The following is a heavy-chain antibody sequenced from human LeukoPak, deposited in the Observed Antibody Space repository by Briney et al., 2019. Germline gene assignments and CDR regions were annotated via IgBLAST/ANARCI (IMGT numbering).Heavy chain of an antibody. CDR2: INQDGSEK. V-gene: IGHV3-7*01. Sequence: GGSLRLSCVASGFTFSSYWMSWVRQAPGKGLEWVANINQDGSEKYYVDSVKGRFTISRDNAKNSLYLQMNSLGAEDTAVYYCARDEAYCSGGSCYYYYGMDVWGQGTTVTVSS. D-gene: IGHD2-15*01. J-gene: IGHJ6*02. CDR3: ARDEAYCSGGSCYYYYGMDV. CDR1: GFTFSSYW.